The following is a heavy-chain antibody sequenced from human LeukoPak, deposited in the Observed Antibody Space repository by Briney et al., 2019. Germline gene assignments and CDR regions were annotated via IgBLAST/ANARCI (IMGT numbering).Heavy chain of an antibody. CDR2: IYYSGST. CDR1: GGSVSSGSYY. J-gene: IGHJ3*02. Sequence: PSETLSLTCTVSGGSVSSGSYYWSWIRQPPGKGLEWIGYIYYSGSTNYNPSLKSRVTISVDTSKNQFSLKLSSVTAADTAVYYRARVLTLLGYYDSSGYYEDAFDIWGQGTMVTVSS. D-gene: IGHD3-22*01. V-gene: IGHV4-61*01. CDR3: ARVLTLLGYYDSSGYYEDAFDI.